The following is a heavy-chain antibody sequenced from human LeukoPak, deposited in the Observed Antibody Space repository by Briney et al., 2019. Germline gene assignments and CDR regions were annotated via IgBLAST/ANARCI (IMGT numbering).Heavy chain of an antibody. J-gene: IGHJ4*02. CDR1: GFTFFTYT. V-gene: IGHV3-23*01. D-gene: IGHD2-2*01. CDR2: VTGDGENT. Sequence: GGSLRLSCAASGFTFFTYTMSWVRQTPGKRLEWVSAVTGDGENTYYADSMKGRFTISRDNSKNTLYLQMNSLRAEDTAVYYCAKDLTNIVVVPAAVDYWGQGTLVTVSS. CDR3: AKDLTNIVVVPAAVDY.